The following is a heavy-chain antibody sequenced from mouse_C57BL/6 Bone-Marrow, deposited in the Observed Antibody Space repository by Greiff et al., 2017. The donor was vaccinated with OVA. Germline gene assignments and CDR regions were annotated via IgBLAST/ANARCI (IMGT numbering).Heavy chain of an antibody. CDR2: IDPEDGDT. CDR1: GFNIKDYY. Sequence: VQLQQSGAELVRPGASVKLSCTASGFNIKDYYMHWVKQRPEQGLEWIGRIDPEDGDTEYASKFQGKATMTADTSSNTASLQLRSLSSEDTAVYYCTPYLDGYYYFDYWGQGTTLTVSS. D-gene: IGHD2-3*01. CDR3: TPYLDGYYYFDY. V-gene: IGHV14-1*01. J-gene: IGHJ2*01.